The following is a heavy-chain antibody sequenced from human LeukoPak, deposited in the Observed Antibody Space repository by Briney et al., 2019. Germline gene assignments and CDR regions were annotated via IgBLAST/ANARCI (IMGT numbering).Heavy chain of an antibody. V-gene: IGHV4-59*01. D-gene: IGHD2-15*01. CDR2: IHNSGST. Sequence: PSETLSLTCTVSGGSISNYYWSWIRQTPGKGLEWIGYIHNSGSTKYNPSLKSPVSISVDTSKNQFSLKVNSVTAADTAVYYCARLAAKTVDYWGQGTLVTVSS. CDR1: GGSISNYY. J-gene: IGHJ4*02. CDR3: ARLAAKTVDY.